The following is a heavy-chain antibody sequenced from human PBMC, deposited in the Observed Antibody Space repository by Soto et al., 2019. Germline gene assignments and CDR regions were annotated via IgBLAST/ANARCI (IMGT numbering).Heavy chain of an antibody. CDR1: GYSISSGYY. J-gene: IGHJ3*01. V-gene: IGHV4-38-2*01. Sequence: PSETLSLTCGVSGYSISSGYYWGWIRQPPGKGLEWIGNIYHSGDIYYNPSLKSRVTISVDMSRNQFSLKLSSATAADTAVYYCARKAMRGAAFDFWGQGTMVTVSS. D-gene: IGHD3-10*01. CDR2: IYHSGDI. CDR3: ARKAMRGAAFDF.